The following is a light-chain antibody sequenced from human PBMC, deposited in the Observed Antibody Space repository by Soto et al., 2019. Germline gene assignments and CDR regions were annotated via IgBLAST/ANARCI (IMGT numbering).Light chain of an antibody. V-gene: IGKV3-20*01. J-gene: IGKJ1*01. CDR2: GAS. Sequence: EIVLTQSPGTLSLSPGERATLSCRASQSISGTFLAWYQHKPGQAPRVLIYGASRRATGIPDRFSGSGSGTDFTLTISRLEPEDVALYYCQQYDSGWTFGQGTKVEMK. CDR1: QSISGTF. CDR3: QQYDSGWT.